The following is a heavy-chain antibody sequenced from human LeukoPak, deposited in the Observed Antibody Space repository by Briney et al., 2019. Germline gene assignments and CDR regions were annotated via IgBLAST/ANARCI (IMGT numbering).Heavy chain of an antibody. J-gene: IGHJ6*02. V-gene: IGHV1-8*01. Sequence: ASVKVSCKASGYTFTSYDINWVRQATGQGLEWMGRMNPNSGNTGHAQKFQGRVTMTRNTSISTAYMELSSLRSVDTAVYYCARVGVVSYDGGMDVWGQGTTVTVSS. D-gene: IGHD5-12*01. CDR1: GYTFTSYD. CDR3: ARVGVVSYDGGMDV. CDR2: MNPNSGNT.